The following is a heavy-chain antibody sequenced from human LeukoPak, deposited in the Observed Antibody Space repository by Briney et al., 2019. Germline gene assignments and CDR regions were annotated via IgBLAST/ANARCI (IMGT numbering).Heavy chain of an antibody. D-gene: IGHD6-19*01. CDR1: GYTFTGYY. V-gene: IGHV1-2*04. CDR2: INPNSGGT. CDR3: ARERSSGWPEYYFDY. J-gene: IGHJ4*02. Sequence: ASVKVSCKASGYTFTGYYMHWVRQAPGQGLEWMGWINPNSGGTNYAQKFQGWVTMTRDTSISTAYMELSRLRSDDTAVYYCARERSSGWPEYYFDYWGQGTLVTVSS.